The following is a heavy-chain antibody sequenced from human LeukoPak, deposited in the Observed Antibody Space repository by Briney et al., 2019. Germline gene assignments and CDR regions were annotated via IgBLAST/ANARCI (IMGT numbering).Heavy chain of an antibody. CDR2: IRSKAYGGTT. V-gene: IGHV3-49*04. J-gene: IGHJ4*02. CDR1: GSTFRDYA. Sequence: GRSLRLSCAASGSTFRDYAMSWVRQAPGKGLEWVGFIRSKAYGGTTEYAASVKGIFTISRDDSKSIAYLQMNSLKTEDTAVYYCTLSGGYWGQGTLVTVSS. CDR3: TLSGGY. D-gene: IGHD2-8*02.